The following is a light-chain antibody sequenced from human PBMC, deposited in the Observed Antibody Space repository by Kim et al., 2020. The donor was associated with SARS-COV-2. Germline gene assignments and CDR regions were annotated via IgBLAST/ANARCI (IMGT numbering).Light chain of an antibody. CDR2: KTS. CDR1: QNVNIW. J-gene: IGKJ1*01. V-gene: IGKV1-5*03. Sequence: ASVGDTVTITCRASQNVNIWLAWYQQKPGQVPKLLIHKTSGLQRGVPSRFSGGGSGTDFTLTISSLQPDDVATYYCQQYHTHSTFGQGTKVDIK. CDR3: QQYHTHST.